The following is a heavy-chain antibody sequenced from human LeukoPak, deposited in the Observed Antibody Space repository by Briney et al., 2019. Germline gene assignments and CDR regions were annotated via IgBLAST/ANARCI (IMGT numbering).Heavy chain of an antibody. D-gene: IGHD6-19*01. Sequence: PSETLSLTCAVYGGSFSGYYWSWIRQPPGKGLEWIGYMYYSGSTNYNPSLKSRVTISVDTSKNQFSLKLSSVTAADTAVYYCAREYRSGVDYWGQGTLVTVSS. J-gene: IGHJ4*02. CDR2: MYYSGST. V-gene: IGHV4-59*01. CDR3: AREYRSGVDY. CDR1: GGSFSGYY.